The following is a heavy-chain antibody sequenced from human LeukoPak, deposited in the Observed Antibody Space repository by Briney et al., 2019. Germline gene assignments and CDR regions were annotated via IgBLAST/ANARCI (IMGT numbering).Heavy chain of an antibody. CDR3: AREKIGLGYFDL. J-gene: IGHJ2*01. V-gene: IGHV4-59*01. Sequence: SETLSLTCTVSGGSISSYYWSWIRQPPGKGLEWIGYIYYSGSTNYNPSLKSRVTISVDTSKNQFSLKLSSVTAADTAVYYCAREKIGLGYFDLWGRGTLVTVSS. CDR1: GGSISSYY. CDR2: IYYSGST. D-gene: IGHD3-22*01.